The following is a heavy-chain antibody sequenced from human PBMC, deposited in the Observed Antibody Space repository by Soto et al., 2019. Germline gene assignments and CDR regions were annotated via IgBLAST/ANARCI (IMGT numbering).Heavy chain of an antibody. Sequence: QVQLVQSGAEVKKPGSSVKVSCKASGGTFSNYAITWVRQAPGQGLEWMGGFIPLFGTANYAQKFQGRVTITADESTNTAYMELSSLRSEDTAVYFCARSRPQGSDFPGVIPWDALDVWGQGTLVTVSS. V-gene: IGHV1-69*01. CDR2: FIPLFGTA. CDR3: ARSRPQGSDFPGVIPWDALDV. CDR1: GGTFSNYA. D-gene: IGHD2-21*01. J-gene: IGHJ3*01.